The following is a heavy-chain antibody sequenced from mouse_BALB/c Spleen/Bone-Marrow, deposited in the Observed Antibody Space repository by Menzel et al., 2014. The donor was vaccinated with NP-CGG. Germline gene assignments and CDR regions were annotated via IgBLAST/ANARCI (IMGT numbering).Heavy chain of an antibody. Sequence: QVQLQQSGAELVMPGASVKMSCKASGYTFTDYWMHWVKQRPGQGLEWIGAIDTSDSYTSYNQKFKGKATLTVDESSSTAYMQLSSLTSEDSAVYYCARERDYGNSPIDYWGQGTTLTVSS. CDR2: IDTSDSYT. V-gene: IGHV1-69*01. D-gene: IGHD1-1*01. CDR3: ARERDYGNSPIDY. J-gene: IGHJ2*01. CDR1: GYTFTDYW.